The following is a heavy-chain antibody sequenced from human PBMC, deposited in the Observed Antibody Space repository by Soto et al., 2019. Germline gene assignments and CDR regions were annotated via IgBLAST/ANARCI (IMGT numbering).Heavy chain of an antibody. J-gene: IGHJ4*02. CDR1: GLTFSTND. CDR3: VRRVCSGGHCPGRGCSY. CDR2: SGRVGDT. Sequence: PRGCLSHSCAAAGLTFSTNDKHWVRQGPRKGLEWVSGSGRVGDTYYAGSVKGRFIVSREDAKNSLFLQMNSLRAGDTAVYYCVRRVCSGGHCPGRGCSYWGQG. D-gene: IGHD2-15*01. V-gene: IGHV3-13*01.